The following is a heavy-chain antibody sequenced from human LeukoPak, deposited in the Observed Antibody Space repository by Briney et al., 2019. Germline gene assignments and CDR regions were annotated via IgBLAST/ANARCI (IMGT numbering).Heavy chain of an antibody. J-gene: IGHJ4*02. Sequence: SETLSLTCTVSGGSISNYYWSWIRQPPGKGLEWIGYIHYSGSTNNNPSLKSRVTISVDTSKNQFSLTLTSVTAADTAVYYCARNYDFWSGYLDYWGQGTLVTVSS. CDR3: ARNYDFWSGYLDY. CDR2: IHYSGST. D-gene: IGHD3-3*01. CDR1: GGSISNYY. V-gene: IGHV4-59*01.